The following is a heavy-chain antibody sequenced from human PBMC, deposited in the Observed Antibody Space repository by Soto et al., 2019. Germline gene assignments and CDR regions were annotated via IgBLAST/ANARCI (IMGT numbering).Heavy chain of an antibody. CDR3: ARDGVGNTPFFGYFDY. V-gene: IGHV3-33*01. Sequence: SLRLSFAASAVTFTGYGMHWVRQAPGKGLEWVAVIRYDGSNTYYADSVKGRFTISRDNPKNMLYLQMNSLRAEDTAVYYCARDGVGNTPFFGYFDYWGLGTLVTVSS. D-gene: IGHD1-26*01. CDR2: IRYDGSNT. CDR1: AVTFTGYG. J-gene: IGHJ4*02.